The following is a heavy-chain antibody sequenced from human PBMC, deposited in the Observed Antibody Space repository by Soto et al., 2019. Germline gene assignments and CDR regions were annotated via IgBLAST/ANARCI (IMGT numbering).Heavy chain of an antibody. V-gene: IGHV3-74*01. Sequence: EVQLEESGGGLVQPGGSLRLSCAASGFTFSDSWMHWVRQAPWKGLVWVSRIDFDGSSTNYADSVKGRFTISRDNAKNTLYLQTNSLRAEDTAVYYCARGPRGYYDLDVWGQGTTVTVSS. J-gene: IGHJ6*02. CDR1: GFTFSDSW. CDR2: IDFDGSST. CDR3: ARGPRGYYDLDV.